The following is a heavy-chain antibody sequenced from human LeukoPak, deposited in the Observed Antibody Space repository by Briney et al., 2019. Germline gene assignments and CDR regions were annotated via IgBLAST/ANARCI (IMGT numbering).Heavy chain of an antibody. D-gene: IGHD3-22*01. Sequence: SETLSLTCTVSGGSISSSYWSWIRQPPGKGLEWIACISYSGSTKYNPSFKSRVTISVDTSKNQLSLKLSSVTAADTAVYYCAREPGFDSSGYLNWFDPWGQGTLVTVSS. J-gene: IGHJ5*02. CDR2: ISYSGST. V-gene: IGHV4-59*01. CDR1: GGSISSSY. CDR3: AREPGFDSSGYLNWFDP.